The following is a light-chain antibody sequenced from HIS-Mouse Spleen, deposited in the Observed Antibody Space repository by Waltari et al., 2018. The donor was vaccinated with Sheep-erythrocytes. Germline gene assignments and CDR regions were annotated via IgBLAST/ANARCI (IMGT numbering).Light chain of an antibody. V-gene: IGKV3-11*01. Sequence: ELVLTQSPATLSLSPGERATLSCRPIQSFISYLAWYQQKPGQASKLLIYDASNRATGIPARFSGSVSVTDFTITISSLEPEDLAVYYCQQRSNWLTFGGVTKVEIK. CDR2: DAS. CDR1: QSFISY. J-gene: IGKJ4*01. CDR3: QQRSNWLT.